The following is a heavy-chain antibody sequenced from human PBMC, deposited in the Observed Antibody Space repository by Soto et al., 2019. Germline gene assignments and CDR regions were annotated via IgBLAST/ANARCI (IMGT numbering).Heavy chain of an antibody. CDR3: ASEVWGSGSYYPAAVY. Sequence: SETLSLTCAVYGGSFSGFYWSWIRQPPGKGLEWIGEINHSGSTNYNPSLKSRVTISVDTSKNQFSLKLSSVTAADTAVCYCASEVWGSGSYYPAAVYWGQGTLVTVSS. V-gene: IGHV4-34*01. CDR2: INHSGST. CDR1: GGSFSGFY. J-gene: IGHJ4*02. D-gene: IGHD1-26*01.